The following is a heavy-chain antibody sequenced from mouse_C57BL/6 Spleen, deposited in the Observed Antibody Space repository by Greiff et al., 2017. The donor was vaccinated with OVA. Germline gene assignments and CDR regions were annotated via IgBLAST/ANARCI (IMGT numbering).Heavy chain of an antibody. V-gene: IGHV1-69*01. CDR2: IDPSDSYT. Sequence: QVQLQQSGAELVMPGASVKLSCKASGYTFTSYWMHWVKQRPGQGLEWIGEIDPSDSYTNYNQKFKGKSTLTVDKSSSTAYMQLSSRTSEDSAVYYCARSTTAPFAYWGQGTLVTVSA. J-gene: IGHJ3*01. CDR1: GYTFTSYW. D-gene: IGHD1-2*01. CDR3: ARSTTAPFAY.